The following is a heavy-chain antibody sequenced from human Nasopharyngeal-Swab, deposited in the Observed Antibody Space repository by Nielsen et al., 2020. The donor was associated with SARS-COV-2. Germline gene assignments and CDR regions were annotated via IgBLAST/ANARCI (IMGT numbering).Heavy chain of an antibody. J-gene: IGHJ5*02. V-gene: IGHV3-23*01. D-gene: IGHD6-19*01. CDR1: GFTFNNYA. CDR2: ISGSGGTT. CDR3: AKGRGSGWYRLAS. Sequence: GESLKISCAASGFTFNNYAMSWVRQAPGKGLEWVSAISGSGGTTYYADSVKGRFTISRDDSKNTLYLQMNSLRAEDTAVYYCAKGRGSGWYRLASWGLGTLVTVSS.